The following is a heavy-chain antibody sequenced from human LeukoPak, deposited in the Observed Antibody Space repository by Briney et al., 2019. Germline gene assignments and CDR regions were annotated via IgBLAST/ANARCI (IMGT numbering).Heavy chain of an antibody. CDR2: ISYDGSNK. Sequence: GGSLRLSCAASGFTFSSYGMHWVRQAPGKGLEWVAVISYDGSNKYYADSVKGRFTISRDNSKNTLYLQMNSLRAEDTAVYYCARDQRYFDWTNLGDYWGQGTLVTVSS. CDR3: ARDQRYFDWTNLGDY. CDR1: GFTFSSYG. D-gene: IGHD3-9*01. V-gene: IGHV3-30*03. J-gene: IGHJ4*02.